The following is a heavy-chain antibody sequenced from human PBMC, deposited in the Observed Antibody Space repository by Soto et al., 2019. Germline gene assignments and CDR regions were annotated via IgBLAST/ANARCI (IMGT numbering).Heavy chain of an antibody. D-gene: IGHD6-13*01. J-gene: IGHJ5*02. CDR1: GGSISSYY. CDR2: IYYSGST. V-gene: IGHV4-59*01. CDR3: ARDRRAAAATRWFDP. Sequence: AETLSLTCTVSGGSISSYYWSWIRQPPGKGLEWIGYIYYSGSTNYNPSLKSRVTISVDTSKNQFSLKLSSVTAADTAVYYWARDRRAAAATRWFDPWGQGTLVTVSS.